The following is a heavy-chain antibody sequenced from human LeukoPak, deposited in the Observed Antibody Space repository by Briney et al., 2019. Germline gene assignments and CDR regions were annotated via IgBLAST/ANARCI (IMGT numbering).Heavy chain of an antibody. V-gene: IGHV3-30*18. CDR2: ISYDGSNK. J-gene: IGHJ4*02. Sequence: PGRSLRLSCAASGFTFSSYGMHWVRQAPGKGLEWVAVISYDGSNKYYADSVKGRFTISRDNSKNTLYLQMNSLRAEDTAVYYCAKELAGATIGGVGYWGQGTLVTVSS. CDR1: GFTFSSYG. D-gene: IGHD1-26*01. CDR3: AKELAGATIGGVGY.